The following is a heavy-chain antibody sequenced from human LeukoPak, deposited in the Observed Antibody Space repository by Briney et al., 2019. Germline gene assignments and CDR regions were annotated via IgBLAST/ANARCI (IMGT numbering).Heavy chain of an antibody. V-gene: IGHV3-23*01. CDR1: GFTFSSYA. Sequence: GGSLSLSCAASGFTFSSYAMSWVRQAPGKGLEWVSAISGGGDSTYYADSVKGRFTISRDNSKNTVYLQMNSLRDEDTAIFYCAKQIYTYGDYGYFDYWGQGILVTASS. CDR2: ISGGGDST. D-gene: IGHD4-17*01. J-gene: IGHJ4*02. CDR3: AKQIYTYGDYGYFDY.